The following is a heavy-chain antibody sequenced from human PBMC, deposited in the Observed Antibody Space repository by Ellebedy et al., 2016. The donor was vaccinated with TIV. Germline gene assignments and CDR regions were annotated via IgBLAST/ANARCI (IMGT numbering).Heavy chain of an antibody. CDR2: IYPGDSDT. CDR1: GYSFTSYW. D-gene: IGHD3-3*01. J-gene: IGHJ4*02. CDR3: ARGGQRSLEWFDY. V-gene: IGHV5-51*01. Sequence: KVSCXGSGYSFTSYWIGWVRQMPGKGLEWMGIIYPGDSDTRYSPSFQGQVTISADKSISTAYLQWSSLKASDTAVYYCARGGQRSLEWFDYWGQGTLVTVSS.